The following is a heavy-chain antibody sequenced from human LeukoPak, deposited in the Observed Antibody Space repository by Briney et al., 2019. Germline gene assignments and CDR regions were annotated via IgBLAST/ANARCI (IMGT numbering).Heavy chain of an antibody. CDR3: AREHGNSGYDTNWFDP. Sequence: PGRSLRLSCATSGFTFSSYAMHWVRQAPGKGLEWVAVISYDGSNKYYADSVKGRFTISRDNSKNTLYLQMISLRAEDTAVYYCAREHGNSGYDTNWFDPWGQGTLVTVSS. CDR2: ISYDGSNK. D-gene: IGHD5-12*01. CDR1: GFTFSSYA. J-gene: IGHJ5*02. V-gene: IGHV3-30-3*01.